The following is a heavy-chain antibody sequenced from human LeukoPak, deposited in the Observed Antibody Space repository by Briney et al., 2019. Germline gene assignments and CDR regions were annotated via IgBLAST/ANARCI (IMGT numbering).Heavy chain of an antibody. D-gene: IGHD2-2*01. V-gene: IGHV4-30-4*08. CDR2: IYYSGST. Sequence: SETLSLTCTVSGGSISSGDYYWSWIRQPPGKGLEWIGYIYYSGSTYYNPSLKSRVTISVDTSKNQFSLKLSSVTAADTAVYYCARGGFGRSSTSCLRGFDPWGQGTLVTVSS. CDR1: GGSISSGDYY. CDR3: ARGGFGRSSTSCLRGFDP. J-gene: IGHJ5*02.